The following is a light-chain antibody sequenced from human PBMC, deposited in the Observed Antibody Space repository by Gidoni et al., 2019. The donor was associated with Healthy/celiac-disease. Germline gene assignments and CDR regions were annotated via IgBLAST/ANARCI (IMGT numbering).Light chain of an antibody. J-gene: IGKJ1*01. CDR3: QKYNSART. CDR2: AAS. Sequence: DIQMTQSPSSLSASVGDRVTITCRASQGISNYLAWYQQKPGKVPKLLIYAASTLQSGVPSRFSGSGSGTDFTLTISSLHPEDVATYYCQKYNSARTFGQGTKVEIK. V-gene: IGKV1-27*01. CDR1: QGISNY.